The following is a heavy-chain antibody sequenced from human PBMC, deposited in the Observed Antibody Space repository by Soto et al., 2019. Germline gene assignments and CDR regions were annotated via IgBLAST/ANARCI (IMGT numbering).Heavy chain of an antibody. CDR1: GGSISSGGYY. D-gene: IGHD6-19*01. CDR3: ARDFTDSSGPTLGMGV. Sequence: SETLSLTCTVSGGSISSGGYYWSWIRQHPGKGLEWIGYIYYSGSTYYNPSLKSRVTTSVDTSKDQFSLKLSSVTAADTAVYYCARDFTDSSGPTLGMGVWGQGTTVTVSS. CDR2: IYYSGST. J-gene: IGHJ6*02. V-gene: IGHV4-31*03.